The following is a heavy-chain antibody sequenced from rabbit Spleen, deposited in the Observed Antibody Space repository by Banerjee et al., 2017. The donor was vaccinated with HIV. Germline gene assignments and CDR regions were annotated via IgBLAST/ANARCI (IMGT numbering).Heavy chain of an antibody. Sequence: QEQLVESGGGLVQPGGSLKLSCKASGFDFSTYGVSWVRQAPGKGLEWIGYIDPVFGITNYASSVKGRFTISRDNAQNTLYLQLTSLTAADRAAYFCARDNGSGDYIDVYFNLWGPGTLVTVS. D-gene: IGHD1-1*01. CDR3: ARDNGSGDYIDVYFNL. CDR2: IDPVFGIT. CDR1: GFDFSTYG. J-gene: IGHJ4*01. V-gene: IGHV1S47*01.